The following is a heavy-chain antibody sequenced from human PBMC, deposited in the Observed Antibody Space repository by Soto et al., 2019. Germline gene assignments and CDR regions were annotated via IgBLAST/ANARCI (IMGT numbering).Heavy chain of an antibody. CDR1: GFSFRNSA. CDR3: ARDVSPHSNPSGLDP. Sequence: QVQLVESGGGVVQPGRSLRLSCVASGFSFRNSAMHWVRQAPGKGLEWVAMISFDGYNKYHAESVRGRFTISRDNPKSTLYQQMNSLRAEDTAVYFCARDVSPHSNPSGLDPCGQGTLVTVSS. CDR2: ISFDGYNK. V-gene: IGHV3-30-3*01. J-gene: IGHJ5*02. D-gene: IGHD4-4*01.